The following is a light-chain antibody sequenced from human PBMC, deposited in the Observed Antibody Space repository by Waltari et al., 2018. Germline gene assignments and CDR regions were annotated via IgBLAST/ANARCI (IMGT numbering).Light chain of an antibody. CDR2: DSS. CDR3: QQYNSWPYT. V-gene: IGKV3-15*01. J-gene: IGKJ2*01. Sequence: EIVMTQSPATLSVSPGERAILSCRASQSISNKLAWYQQKPGQAPRLLIYDSSTRATCIPATFSGSGSVTEFTLTISSLQSEDFVVYYCQQYNSWPYTFGQGTKLEIK. CDR1: QSISNK.